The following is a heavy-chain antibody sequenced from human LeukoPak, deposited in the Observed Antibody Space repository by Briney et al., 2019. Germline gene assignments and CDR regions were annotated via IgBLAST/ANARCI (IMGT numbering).Heavy chain of an antibody. Sequence: PSETLSLTCTVSGGSISSYYWSWIRQPAGKGLEWIGRIYTSGSTNYNPSLKSRVTMSVDTSKNQFSLKLSSVTAADTAVYYCARVVVVVVPAGTYYYYYYYMDVWGKGTTVTVSS. CDR3: ARVVVVVVPAGTYYYYYYYMDV. D-gene: IGHD2-2*01. J-gene: IGHJ6*03. CDR1: GGSISSYY. V-gene: IGHV4-4*07. CDR2: IYTSGST.